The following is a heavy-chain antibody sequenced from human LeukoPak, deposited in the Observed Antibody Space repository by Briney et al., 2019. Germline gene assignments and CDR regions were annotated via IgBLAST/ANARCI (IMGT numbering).Heavy chain of an antibody. D-gene: IGHD6-13*01. CDR3: ARDSEGYSTSWYSS. V-gene: IGHV3-21*01. Sequence: GGSQRLSCAASGFTFSGFSMNWVRQAPGKGLEWVSSISSSSTYIYYADSVRGRFTISRDNAKNSLYLQMNSLRAEDAAVYYCARDSEGYSTSWYSSWGQGILVTVSS. CDR1: GFTFSGFS. J-gene: IGHJ5*02. CDR2: ISSSSTYI.